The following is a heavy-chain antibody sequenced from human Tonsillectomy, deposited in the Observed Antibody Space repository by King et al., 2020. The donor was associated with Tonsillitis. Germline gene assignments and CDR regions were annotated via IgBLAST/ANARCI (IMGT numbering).Heavy chain of an antibody. CDR2: VYSAGSS. J-gene: IGHJ6*02. CDR3: ATPRLRFLEWSAYGFDV. V-gene: IGHV3-53*04. D-gene: IGHD3-3*01. Sequence: VQLVESGGGLVQPGGSLRLSCAASDFAVSRNYMSWVRLAPGKGLEWVSVVYSAGSSYYADSVKGRFTISRHASKNTLYLQMNRLQREDTAVYYCATPRLRFLEWSAYGFDVWGQGTTVTVSS. CDR1: DFAVSRNY.